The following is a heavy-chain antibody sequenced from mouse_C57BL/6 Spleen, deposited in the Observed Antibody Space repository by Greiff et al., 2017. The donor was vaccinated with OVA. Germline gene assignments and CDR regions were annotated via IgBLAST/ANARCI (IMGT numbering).Heavy chain of an antibody. Sequence: QVQLQQPGAELVRPGTSVKLSCKASGYTFTSYWMHWVKQRPGQGLEWIGVIDPSDSYTNYNQKFKGKATLTVDTSSSTAYMQLSSLTSEDSAVYYCARSPENYFDYWGQGTTLTVSS. J-gene: IGHJ2*01. CDR2: IDPSDSYT. CDR3: ARSPENYFDY. CDR1: GYTFTSYW. V-gene: IGHV1-59*01.